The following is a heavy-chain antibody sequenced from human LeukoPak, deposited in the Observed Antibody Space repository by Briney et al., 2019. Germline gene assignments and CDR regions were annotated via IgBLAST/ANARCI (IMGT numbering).Heavy chain of an antibody. J-gene: IGHJ4*02. CDR1: GGSISSSSYY. CDR2: IYYSGST. D-gene: IGHD3-3*01. CDR3: ARVLWSGYHHAIYY. Sequence: PSETLSLTCTVSGGSISSSSYYWGWIRQPPGKGLEWIGSIYYSGSTYYNPSLKSRVTISVDTSKNQFSLKLSSVTAADTAVYYCARVLWSGYHHAIYYWGQGTLVTVSS. V-gene: IGHV4-39*07.